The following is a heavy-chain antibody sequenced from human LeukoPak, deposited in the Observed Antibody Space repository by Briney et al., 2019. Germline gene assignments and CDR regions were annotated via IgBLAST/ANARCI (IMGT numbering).Heavy chain of an antibody. J-gene: IGHJ4*02. CDR3: AKDTAMVTSYFDY. V-gene: IGHV3-23*01. CDR2: ISGSGGST. D-gene: IGHD5-18*01. CDR1: GFTFSSYA. Sequence: GGSLRLSCAASGFTFSSYAMSWVRQAPGKGLEWVSAISGSGGSTYYADSVKGRFTISRDNSKNTLYLQMNSLSAEDTAVYYCAKDTAMVTSYFDYWGQGTLVTVSS.